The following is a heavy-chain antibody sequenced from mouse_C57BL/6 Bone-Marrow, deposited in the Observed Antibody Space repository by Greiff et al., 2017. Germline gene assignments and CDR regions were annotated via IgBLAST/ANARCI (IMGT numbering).Heavy chain of an antibody. CDR1: EYEFPSHD. D-gene: IGHD2-3*01. J-gene: IGHJ1*03. CDR3: ASKAGYYYWYYGV. V-gene: IGHV5-2*01. CDR2: INSDGGST. Sequence: EVQLVESGGGLVQPGESLKLSCESNEYEFPSHDMSWVRKTPEKRLELVAAINSDGGSTYYPDTMERRFIISRDNTKKTLYLQMSSLGSEDTALYYCASKAGYYYWYYGVWGTGTTVTVS.